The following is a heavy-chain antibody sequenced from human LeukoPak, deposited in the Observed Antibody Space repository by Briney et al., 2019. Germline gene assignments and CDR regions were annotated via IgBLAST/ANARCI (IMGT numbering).Heavy chain of an antibody. Sequence: ASVKVSCKASGYTFTSYYMHWVRQAPGQGLEWMGGIIPIFGTANYAQKFQGRVTITADESTSTAYMELSSLRSEDTAVYYCATSSWYYGSYFDCWGQGTLVTVSS. CDR2: IIPIFGTA. J-gene: IGHJ4*02. V-gene: IGHV1-69*13. D-gene: IGHD6-13*01. CDR1: GYTFTSYY. CDR3: ATSSWYYGSYFDC.